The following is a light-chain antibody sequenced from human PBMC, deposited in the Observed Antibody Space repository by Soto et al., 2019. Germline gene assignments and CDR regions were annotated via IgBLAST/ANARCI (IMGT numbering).Light chain of an antibody. CDR1: QSVSSY. CDR3: QQPSNWPPG. J-gene: IGKJ5*01. CDR2: DAS. Sequence: TQSHSFLSASEGDSVTITCRASQSVSSYLAWYQQKPGQAPRLLIYDASNRATGIPARFSGSGSGTDFTLTISSLEPEDFAVYYCQQPSNWPPGFGQGTRLEIK. V-gene: IGKV3-11*01.